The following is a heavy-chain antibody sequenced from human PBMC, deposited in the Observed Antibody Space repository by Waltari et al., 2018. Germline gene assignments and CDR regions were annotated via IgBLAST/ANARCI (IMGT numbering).Heavy chain of an antibody. CDR1: GGTFSSYA. Sequence: QVQLVQSGAEVKKPGSSVKVPCKASGGTFSSYAISWVRQAPGQGLEWMGRIIPIFGTANYAQKFQGRVTITADKSTSTAYMELSRLRSEDTAVYYCARDHLWGGGAFDIWGQGTMVTVSS. CDR3: ARDHLWGGGAFDI. D-gene: IGHD3-16*01. V-gene: IGHV1-69*08. CDR2: IIPIFGTA. J-gene: IGHJ3*02.